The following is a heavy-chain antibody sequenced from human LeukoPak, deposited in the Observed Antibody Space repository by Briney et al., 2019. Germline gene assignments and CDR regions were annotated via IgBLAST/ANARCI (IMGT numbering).Heavy chain of an antibody. D-gene: IGHD2-15*01. Sequence: ASVKVSCKASGYTFTSYGISWVRQAPGQGLEWMGWINPNSGGTNYAQKFQGRVTMTRDTSISTAYMELSRLRSDDTAVYYCARMYCSGGSCYLDYWGQGTLVTVSS. V-gene: IGHV1-2*02. CDR2: INPNSGGT. CDR1: GYTFTSYG. CDR3: ARMYCSGGSCYLDY. J-gene: IGHJ4*02.